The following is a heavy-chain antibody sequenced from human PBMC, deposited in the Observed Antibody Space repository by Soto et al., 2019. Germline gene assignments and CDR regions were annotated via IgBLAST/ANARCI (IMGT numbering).Heavy chain of an antibody. J-gene: IGHJ4*02. CDR2: IRSKANSYAT. CDR3: TRRGYDILTGYTSGFDY. V-gene: IGHV3-73*01. Sequence: GGSLRLSCAASGFTFSGSAMHWVRQASGKGLEWAGRIRSKANSYATAYAASVKGRFTISRDDSKNTAYLQMNSLKTEDTAVYYCTRRGYDILTGYTSGFDYWGQGTLVTVSS. D-gene: IGHD3-9*01. CDR1: GFTFSGSA.